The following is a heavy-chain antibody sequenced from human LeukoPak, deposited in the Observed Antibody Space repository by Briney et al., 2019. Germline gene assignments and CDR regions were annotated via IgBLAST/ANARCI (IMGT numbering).Heavy chain of an antibody. D-gene: IGHD6-19*01. CDR1: RFTFSIFA. V-gene: IGHV3-48*01. J-gene: IGHJ4*02. CDR3: ARDRGGWPDY. CDR2: ISSSSSTI. Sequence: GGSLRLSCAASRFTFSIFAMNWVRQAPGKGLEWLSYISSSSSTIYYADSVKGRFTISRDNAKNSLYLQLNSLRPEDTGLYYCARDRGGWPDYWGQGTLVTVSS.